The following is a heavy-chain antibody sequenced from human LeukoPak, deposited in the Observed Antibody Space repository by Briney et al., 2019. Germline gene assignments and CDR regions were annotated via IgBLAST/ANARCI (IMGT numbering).Heavy chain of an antibody. CDR2: LTTSGSTK. CDR3: AKDKGPPLRYFDWYYFDY. CDR1: GFTFSNYE. V-gene: IGHV3-48*03. D-gene: IGHD3-9*01. J-gene: IGHJ4*02. Sequence: GGSLRLSCATSGFTFSNYEMNWVRQAPGKGLEWISYLTTSGSTKYYADSVKGRFTISRDNSKNTLYLQMNSLRAEDTAVYYCAKDKGPPLRYFDWYYFDYWGQGTLVTVSS.